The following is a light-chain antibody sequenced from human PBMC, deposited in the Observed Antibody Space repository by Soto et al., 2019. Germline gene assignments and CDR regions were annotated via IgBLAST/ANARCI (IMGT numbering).Light chain of an antibody. CDR3: QQYNNWPSWT. CDR1: QSVSSN. V-gene: IGKV3-15*01. CDR2: GAS. Sequence: EIVMTQSPATLSVSPGERATLSCRASQSVSSNLAWYQHKPGQAPRLLIYGASTRATGIPARFSGSGFGTEFTLTISSLQSEDFAVYHCQQYNNWPSWTFGQGTKVDIK. J-gene: IGKJ1*01.